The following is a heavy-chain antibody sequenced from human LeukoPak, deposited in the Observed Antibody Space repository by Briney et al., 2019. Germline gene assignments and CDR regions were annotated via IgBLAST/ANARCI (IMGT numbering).Heavy chain of an antibody. Sequence: GSLRLSCAASGFTVSTYYMTWVRQAPGKGLECVSVIYSGGSTYYADSVKGRFTVSRDNSKNTLCLQMNSLRAEDTAMYYCARGLGYCTSTTCLLPFDYWGQGTLVTVSS. V-gene: IGHV3-53*01. CDR1: GFTVSTYY. D-gene: IGHD2-2*01. CDR2: IYSGGST. CDR3: ARGLGYCTSTTCLLPFDY. J-gene: IGHJ4*02.